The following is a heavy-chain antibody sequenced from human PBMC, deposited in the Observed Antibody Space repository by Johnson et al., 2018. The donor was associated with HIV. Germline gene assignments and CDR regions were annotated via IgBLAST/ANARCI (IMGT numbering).Heavy chain of an antibody. V-gene: IGHV3-20*04. D-gene: IGHD3-22*01. Sequence: VQLVESGGGVVRPGGSLKLSCAASGFTFEDHDMSWVRQIPGKGLEWVSGINWNDGSTGYADSVKGRFTISRDNAKNSLYLQMYSLRAEDTAVYYCAKDYYYDSSGYFLTCAYDIWGQGTMVTVSS. CDR3: AKDYYYDSSGYFLTCAYDI. CDR2: INWNDGST. CDR1: GFTFEDHD. J-gene: IGHJ3*02.